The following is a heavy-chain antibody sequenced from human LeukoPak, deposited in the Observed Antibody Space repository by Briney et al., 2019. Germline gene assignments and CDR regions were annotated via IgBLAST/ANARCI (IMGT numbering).Heavy chain of an antibody. J-gene: IGHJ4*02. V-gene: IGHV4-34*01. CDR2: IYHSGST. Sequence: PSETLSLTCAVYGGSFSGYYWSWIRQPPGKGLEWIGYIYHSGSTYYSPSLKSRVTISVDRSKNQFSLKLTSVTAADTAVYYCARSSVALRRYFDYWGQGTLVTVSS. CDR1: GGSFSGYY. CDR3: ARSSVALRRYFDY. D-gene: IGHD6-19*01.